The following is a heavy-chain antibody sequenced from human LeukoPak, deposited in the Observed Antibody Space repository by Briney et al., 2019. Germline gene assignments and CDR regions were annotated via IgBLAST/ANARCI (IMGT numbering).Heavy chain of an antibody. CDR1: GGSISSNF. V-gene: IGHV4-59*01. CDR2: ISYSASP. J-gene: IGHJ3*02. D-gene: IGHD3-10*01. CDR3: ASSQISMVRGVIMLDGFDI. Sequence: SETLSLTCIVSGGSISSNFWNWIRQPPGKGLEWVGYISYSASPTYNPSLKSRVTILLDTSKKQFSLRLSSVTAADTAVYYCASSQISMVRGVIMLDGFDIWGQGTMVTVSS.